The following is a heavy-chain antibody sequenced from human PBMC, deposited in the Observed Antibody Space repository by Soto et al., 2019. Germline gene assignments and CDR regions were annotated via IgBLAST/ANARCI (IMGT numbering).Heavy chain of an antibody. CDR2: IGESGTPT. CDR3: ARYIPGVRYYGMDV. J-gene: IGHJ6*02. Sequence: QPGVSLRLSCAASGFTFSSYAMKWVRQAPGKGLEWVSLIGESGTPTYYADSVKGRFTISRDNSGNTLFLEMYSLRAEDTAVYYCARYIPGVRYYGMDVWGQGTTVTVSS. V-gene: IGHV3-23*01. CDR1: GFTFSSYA. D-gene: IGHD2-2*01.